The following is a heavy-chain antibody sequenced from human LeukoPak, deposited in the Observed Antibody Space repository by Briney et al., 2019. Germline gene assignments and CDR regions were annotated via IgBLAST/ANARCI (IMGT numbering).Heavy chain of an antibody. Sequence: ASVKVSCKASGYTFTGYYMHWVRQAPGQGPEWMGWINPNSGGTNYAQKFQGRVTMTRDTSISTAYMELSRLRSDDTAVYYCARASRIAAAGGGGFEYFQHWGQGTLVTVSS. CDR1: GYTFTGYY. D-gene: IGHD6-13*01. V-gene: IGHV1-2*02. CDR2: INPNSGGT. J-gene: IGHJ1*01. CDR3: ARASRIAAAGGGGFEYFQH.